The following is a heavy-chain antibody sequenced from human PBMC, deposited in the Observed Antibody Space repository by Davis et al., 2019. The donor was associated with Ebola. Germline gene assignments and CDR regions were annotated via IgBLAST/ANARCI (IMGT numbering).Heavy chain of an antibody. V-gene: IGHV3-23*01. CDR3: AKDQYSGTYYDWFDP. CDR1: GFTFSSYA. Sequence: GGSLRLSCAASGFTFSSYAMSWVRQAPGKGLEWVAGIRSNSGNTYYADSVKGRFTISRDNSKNTLYLQMNSLRVEDTGIYYCAKDQYSGTYYDWFDPWGQGTLVTVSS. D-gene: IGHD1-26*01. J-gene: IGHJ5*02. CDR2: IRSNSGNT.